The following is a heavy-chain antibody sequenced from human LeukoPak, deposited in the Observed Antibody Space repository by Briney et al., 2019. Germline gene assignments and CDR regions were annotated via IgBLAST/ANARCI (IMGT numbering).Heavy chain of an antibody. CDR1: GFTFSTYG. CDR2: IRYDGSNK. V-gene: IGHV3-33*01. CDR3: ARDGEMTVSLNY. J-gene: IGHJ4*02. D-gene: IGHD2-21*02. Sequence: GRSLRLSCAASGFTFSTYGMHWVRQAPDKGPEWVAIIRYDGSNKYYADSAKGRFTISRDNSKNTLYLHMNSLRAEDTAVYYCARDGEMTVSLNYWGQGTLVTVSS.